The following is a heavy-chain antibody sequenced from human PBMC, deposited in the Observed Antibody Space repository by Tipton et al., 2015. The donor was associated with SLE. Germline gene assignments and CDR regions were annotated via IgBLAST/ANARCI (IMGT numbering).Heavy chain of an antibody. J-gene: IGHJ4*02. V-gene: IGHV4-34*01. D-gene: IGHD6-13*01. CDR2: INHSGGT. CDR3: ARQGYSSSQRDY. CDR1: GGSFSGYY. Sequence: TLSLTCAVYGGSFSGYYWSWIRQPPGKGLEWIGEINHSGGTNYNPSLKSRVTISVDTSKNQFSLKLSSVTAADTAVYYCARQGYSSSQRDYWGQGTLVTVSS.